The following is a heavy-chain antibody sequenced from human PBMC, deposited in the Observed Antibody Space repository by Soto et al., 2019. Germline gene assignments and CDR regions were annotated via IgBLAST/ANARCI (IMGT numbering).Heavy chain of an antibody. CDR3: AREGGDVLRYSDRSHYALDV. CDR2: IYHSGST. CDR1: GYSISSSDW. V-gene: IGHV4-4*02. D-gene: IGHD3-9*01. Sequence: QVQLQESGPGLVKPSGTLFLTCAVSGYSISSSDWWSWVRRPPGKGLEWIGEIYHSGSTNYNPSLESRVTIAVDRSTNQFSLKMSCVTAADTAAYYCAREGGDVLRYSDRSHYALDVCGQGTTVTVSS. J-gene: IGHJ6*02.